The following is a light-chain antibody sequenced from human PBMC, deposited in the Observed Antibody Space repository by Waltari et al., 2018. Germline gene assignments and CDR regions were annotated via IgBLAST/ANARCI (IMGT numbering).Light chain of an antibody. J-gene: IGKJ4*01. V-gene: IGKV1-33*01. CDR1: QDIGNY. CDR3: QHYTNLPPNFT. CDR2: YAS. Sequence: VQMTQSPSSLSAFVGDRVTITCQASQDIGNYLNWYQQTPGKAHKILMYYASNLETGVPSRFIGRGFVTDFTFTISGLQPEDVATFYCQHYTNLPPNFTFGGGTKVDIK.